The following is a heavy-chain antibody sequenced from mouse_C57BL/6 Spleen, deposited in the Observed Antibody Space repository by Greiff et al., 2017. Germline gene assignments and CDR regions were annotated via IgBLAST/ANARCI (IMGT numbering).Heavy chain of an antibody. V-gene: IGHV1-26*01. J-gene: IGHJ2*01. Sequence: EVQLQQSGPELVKPGASVKISCKASGYTFTDYYMNWVKQSHGKSLEWIGDINPNNGGTSYNQKFKGKATLTVDKSSSTAYMELRSLTSEDSAVYYCARGIYYYGSTPDYWGQGTTLTVSS. CDR3: ARGIYYYGSTPDY. D-gene: IGHD1-1*01. CDR2: INPNNGGT. CDR1: GYTFTDYY.